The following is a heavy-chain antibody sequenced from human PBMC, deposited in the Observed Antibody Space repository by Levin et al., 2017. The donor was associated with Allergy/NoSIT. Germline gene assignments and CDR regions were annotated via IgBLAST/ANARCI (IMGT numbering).Heavy chain of an antibody. CDR2: IYYSGST. CDR3: ARSEKVESNFQH. V-gene: IGHV4-39*01. CDR1: GGSISSSSYY. J-gene: IGHJ1*01. D-gene: IGHD6-6*01. Sequence: SQTLSLTCTVSGGSISSSSYYWGWIRQPPGKGLEWIGSIYYSGSTYYNPSLKSRVTISVDTSKNQFSLKLSSVTAADTAVYYCARSEKVESNFQHWGQGTLVTVSS.